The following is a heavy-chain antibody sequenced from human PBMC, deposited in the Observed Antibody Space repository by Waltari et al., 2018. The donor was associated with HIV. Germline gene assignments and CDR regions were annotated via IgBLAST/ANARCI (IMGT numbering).Heavy chain of an antibody. CDR3: ARDTLNFYFGLDA. CDR2: ISSSSFNI. Sequence: EVHLVESGGALVQRGGSLRLSCAASGVNFGDYAMTWVRQPPGKGLEWISYISSSSFNIKYVDSVKGRFTISRDNTKNSLELQMNNLRDEDTAVYYCARDTLNFYFGLDAWGQGTTVTVSS. J-gene: IGHJ6*02. V-gene: IGHV3-48*02. D-gene: IGHD3-9*01. CDR1: GVNFGDYA.